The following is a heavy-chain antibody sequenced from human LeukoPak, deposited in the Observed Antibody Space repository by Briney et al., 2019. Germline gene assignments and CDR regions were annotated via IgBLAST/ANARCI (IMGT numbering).Heavy chain of an antibody. CDR2: IYYSGST. Sequence: NPSETLSLTCTVSGGSISSSSYYWGWIRQPPGKGLEWIGSIYYSGSTYYNPSLKSRVTISVDTSKNQFSLKLSSVTAADTAVYYCARDFRYSSSSPPIDYMDVWGKGTTVTVSS. D-gene: IGHD6-6*01. CDR1: GGSISSSSYY. CDR3: ARDFRYSSSSPPIDYMDV. V-gene: IGHV4-39*07. J-gene: IGHJ6*03.